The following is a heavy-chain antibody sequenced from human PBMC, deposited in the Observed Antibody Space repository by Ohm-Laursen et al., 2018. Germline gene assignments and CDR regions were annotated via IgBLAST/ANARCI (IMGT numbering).Heavy chain of an antibody. CDR2: ISSSGSII. CDR3: ARKLDPYYFDY. D-gene: IGHD3-9*01. CDR1: GFTFSSYE. J-gene: IGHJ4*02. V-gene: IGHV3-48*03. Sequence: SLRLSCAASGFTFSSYEMNWGRQAPGKGLEWVSYISSSGSIIYYADSVKGRFTISRDNAKNSLYLQMNSLRAEDTAVYYCARKLDPYYFDYWGQGTLVTVSS.